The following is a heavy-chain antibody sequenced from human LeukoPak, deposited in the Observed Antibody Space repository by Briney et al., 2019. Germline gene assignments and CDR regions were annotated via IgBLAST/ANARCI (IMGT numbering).Heavy chain of an antibody. J-gene: IGHJ4*02. V-gene: IGHV4-30-4*01. D-gene: IGHD5-24*01. Sequence: SSETLSLTCTVSGGSISSGDYYWSWIRQPPGKGLEWIGYNYYSGSTYYNPSLKSRVTISVDTSKNQFSLKLSSETAADTAVYYCARDLEGDGYFHYWGQGTLVTVPS. CDR2: NYYSGST. CDR3: ARDLEGDGYFHY. CDR1: GGSISSGDYY.